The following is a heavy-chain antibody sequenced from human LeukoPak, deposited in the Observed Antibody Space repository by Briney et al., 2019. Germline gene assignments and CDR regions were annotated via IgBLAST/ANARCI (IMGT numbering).Heavy chain of an antibody. CDR3: ARGSLKPRYFDWLSTSYYYYMDV. J-gene: IGHJ6*03. V-gene: IGHV1-2*02. Sequence: EVSVKVSCKASGYTFTGYYMHWVRQAPGQGLEWMGWINPNSGGTNYAQKFQGRVTMTRDTSTSTVYMELSSLRSEDTAVYYCARGSLKPRYFDWLSTSYYYYMDVWGKGTTVTISS. CDR1: GYTFTGYY. D-gene: IGHD3-9*01. CDR2: INPNSGGT.